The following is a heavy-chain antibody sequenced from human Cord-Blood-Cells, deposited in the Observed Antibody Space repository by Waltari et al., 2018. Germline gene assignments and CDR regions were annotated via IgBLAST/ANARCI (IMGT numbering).Heavy chain of an antibody. CDR2: IIPICGTT. CDR1: EGTFCSYH. Sequence: QAQLVSSGAAVKKPGSSARVSCRASEGTFCSYHTRCVRQDPGQGSEWMGGIIPICGTTNDAKEFQGRVTITADETPGTAYMGLSSLRSEDTAVYYCARAPGKGSSWYLDHFDYWGQGTLVTVSS. CDR3: ARAPGKGSSWYLDHFDY. V-gene: IGHV1-69*12. D-gene: IGHD6-13*01. J-gene: IGHJ4*02.